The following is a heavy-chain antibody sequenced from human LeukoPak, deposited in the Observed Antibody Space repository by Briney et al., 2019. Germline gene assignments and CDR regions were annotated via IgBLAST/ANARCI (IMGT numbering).Heavy chain of an antibody. CDR3: ARAVRNQLLSEY. D-gene: IGHD2-2*01. Sequence: PSQTLSLTCTVSGGSISSGGYYWSWIRQHPGKGLEWIGYIYYSGSTYYNPSLKSRVTISVDTSKNQFSLKLSSVTAADTAVYYCARAVRNQLLSEYWGQGTLITVSS. CDR1: GGSISSGGYY. CDR2: IYYSGST. V-gene: IGHV4-31*03. J-gene: IGHJ4*02.